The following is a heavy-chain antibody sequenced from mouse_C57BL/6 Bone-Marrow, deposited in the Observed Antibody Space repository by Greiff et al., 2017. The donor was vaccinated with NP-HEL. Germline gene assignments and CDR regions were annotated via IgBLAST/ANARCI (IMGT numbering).Heavy chain of an antibody. J-gene: IGHJ2*01. D-gene: IGHD2-3*01. CDR1: GYTFTDYY. CDR3: ARREDGYYGY. V-gene: IGHV1-26*01. Sequence: EVKLQQSGPELVKPGASVKISCKASGYTFTDYYMNWVKQSHGKSLEWIGDINPNNGGTSYNQKFKGKATLTVDKSSSTAYMELRSLTSEDSAVYYCARREDGYYGYWGQGTTLTVSS. CDR2: INPNNGGT.